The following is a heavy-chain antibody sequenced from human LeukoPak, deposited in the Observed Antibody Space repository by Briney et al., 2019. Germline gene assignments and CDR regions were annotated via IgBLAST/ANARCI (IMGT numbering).Heavy chain of an antibody. J-gene: IGHJ6*02. D-gene: IGHD3-10*01. V-gene: IGHV3-21*01. CDR2: ISSSSSYI. CDR3: ARIKVLLWFGVDNYYGMDV. CDR1: GFTFSSYS. Sequence: PGGSLRLSCAASGFTFSSYSMNWVRQAPGKGLEWVSSISSSSSYIYYADSVKGRFTISRDNTKNSLYLQMNSLRAEDTAVYYCARIKVLLWFGVDNYYGMDVWGQGTTVTVSS.